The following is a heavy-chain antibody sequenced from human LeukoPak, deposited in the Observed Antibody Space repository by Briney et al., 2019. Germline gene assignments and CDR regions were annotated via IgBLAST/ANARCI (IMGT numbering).Heavy chain of an antibody. CDR3: ARDLIHTKGAYITHYYYYYGMDV. D-gene: IGHD2-21*01. Sequence: PGGSLRLSCAASGFTFSSYWMSWVRQAPGKGLEWVANIKQDGSEKYYVDSVKGRFTISRDNAKNSLYLQMNSLRAEDTAVYYCARDLIHTKGAYITHYYYYYGMDVWGKGTTVTVSS. CDR2: IKQDGSEK. CDR1: GFTFSSYW. V-gene: IGHV3-7*03. J-gene: IGHJ6*04.